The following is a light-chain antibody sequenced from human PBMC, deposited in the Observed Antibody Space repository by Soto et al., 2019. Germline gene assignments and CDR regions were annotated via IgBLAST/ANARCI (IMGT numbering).Light chain of an antibody. CDR2: HAS. CDR3: QQRSNWPPIT. Sequence: EIVLTQSPATLSLSLGERATLSCRASQSVSSYLAWYQQKPGQSPRLLIYHASNRATGIPARFSGSGSGTDFTLTISSLEPEDFAVYYCQQRSNWPPITFGQGTRLEIK. J-gene: IGKJ5*01. V-gene: IGKV3-11*01. CDR1: QSVSSY.